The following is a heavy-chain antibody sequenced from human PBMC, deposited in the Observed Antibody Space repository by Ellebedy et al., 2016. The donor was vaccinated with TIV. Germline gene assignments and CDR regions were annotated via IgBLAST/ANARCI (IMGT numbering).Heavy chain of an antibody. CDR3: AKGVGYCASGNCYNWFDP. J-gene: IGHJ5*02. D-gene: IGHD2-8*01. CDR2: MSGSGDST. V-gene: IGHV3-23*01. Sequence: GESLKISXAASGFTFTTHPMNWVRQAPGKGLEWVSVMSGSGDSTYYADSVKGRFTISRDNSKNTLYLEMNSLRADDTAVYYCAKGVGYCASGNCYNWFDPWGQGTLVTVSS. CDR1: GFTFTTHP.